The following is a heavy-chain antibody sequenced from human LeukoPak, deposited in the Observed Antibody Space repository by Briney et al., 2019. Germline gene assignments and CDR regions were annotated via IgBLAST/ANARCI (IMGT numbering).Heavy chain of an antibody. CDR2: ISYRAAAI. CDR3: AREDDPHYYNSPPVGWFDP. CDR1: RFTFSRSA. J-gene: IGHJ5*02. V-gene: IGHV3-48*03. D-gene: IGHD3-10*01. Sequence: GGSLRLSCAASRFTFSRSAMHWVRQAPGKGLEWISCISYRAAAIYNADSVKGRFTISKENGKNSLYLQMKSLRVEDTAVYYCAREDDPHYYNSPPVGWFDPWGQGTLVTVSS.